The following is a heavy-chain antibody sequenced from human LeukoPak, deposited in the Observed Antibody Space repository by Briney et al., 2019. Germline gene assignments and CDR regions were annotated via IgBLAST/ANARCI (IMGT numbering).Heavy chain of an antibody. Sequence: GGSLRLSCAAAGFSFSTYDMNWVRQAPGKGLESVSYISIASSFIFYADAVKGRFTISRDNANNSLYLQMSSLRAEDTAVYYCARWLQTRYYMDVWGKGTTVTVSS. V-gene: IGHV3-21*01. CDR2: ISIASSFI. CDR3: ARWLQTRYYMDV. D-gene: IGHD5-24*01. J-gene: IGHJ6*03. CDR1: GFSFSTYD.